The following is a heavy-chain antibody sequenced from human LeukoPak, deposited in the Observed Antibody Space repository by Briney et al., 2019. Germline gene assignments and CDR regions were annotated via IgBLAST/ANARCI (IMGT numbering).Heavy chain of an antibody. J-gene: IGHJ4*02. V-gene: IGHV1-46*01. Sequence: ASVKVSCKASGYTFTSYYMHWVRQAPGQGLEWMGIINPSGGSTSYAQKFQGRVTMTRDTSTSTVYMELSSLRSEDTAVYYCARDLGIAAAGAHSPTFDYWGQGTLVTVSS. D-gene: IGHD6-13*01. CDR2: INPSGGST. CDR1: GYTFTSYY. CDR3: ARDLGIAAAGAHSPTFDY.